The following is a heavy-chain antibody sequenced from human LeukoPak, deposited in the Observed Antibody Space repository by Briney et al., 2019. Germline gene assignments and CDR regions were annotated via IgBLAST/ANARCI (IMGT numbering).Heavy chain of an antibody. Sequence: GGSLRLSCAASGFTFSSYGMHWVRQAPGKGLEWVAVISYDGSNKYYADSVKGRFTISRDNSKNTLYLQMNSLRAEDTAVYYCANLHNFDYWGQGTLVTVSS. CDR1: GFTFSSYG. V-gene: IGHV3-30*18. CDR2: ISYDGSNK. J-gene: IGHJ4*02. CDR3: ANLHNFDY.